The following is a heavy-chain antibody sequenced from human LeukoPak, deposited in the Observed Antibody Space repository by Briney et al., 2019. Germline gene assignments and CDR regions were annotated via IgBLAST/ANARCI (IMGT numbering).Heavy chain of an antibody. Sequence: GASVKVSCKTSGYTFINYAITWVRQAPGGGLEWMGTISTYNGYRSHAQKFRGRVTMTTDTSTSTAYMELSSLRSEDTAVYYCARERGDRYCSSTSCGNLAWGQGTLVTVSS. CDR2: ISTYNGYR. D-gene: IGHD2-2*01. V-gene: IGHV1-18*01. CDR1: GYTFINYA. J-gene: IGHJ4*02. CDR3: ARERGDRYCSSTSCGNLA.